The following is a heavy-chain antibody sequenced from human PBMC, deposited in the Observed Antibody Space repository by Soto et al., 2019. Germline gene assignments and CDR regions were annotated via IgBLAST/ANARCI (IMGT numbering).Heavy chain of an antibody. Sequence: QVQLVQSGAEVKKPGASVKVSCKASGYTFTSYDINWVRQATGQGLEWMGWMNPNSGNTGYAQKFQGRVTMTRNTSISTAYMELSSLRSEDTAVYYCARGPSDYDFWSSLLYYYYYYMDVWGKGTTVTVSS. CDR1: GYTFTSYD. CDR2: MNPNSGNT. J-gene: IGHJ6*03. CDR3: ARGPSDYDFWSSLLYYYYYYMDV. V-gene: IGHV1-8*01. D-gene: IGHD3-3*01.